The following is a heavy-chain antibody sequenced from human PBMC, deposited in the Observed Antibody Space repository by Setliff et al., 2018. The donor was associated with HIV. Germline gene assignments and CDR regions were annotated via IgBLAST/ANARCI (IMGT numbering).Heavy chain of an antibody. D-gene: IGHD3-22*01. CDR1: GYSFTSYG. Sequence: ASVKVSCKASGYSFTSYGISWVRQAPGQGLEWMGWISAYNGNKNYAQKIQDRLTMTTDTSTSTAYMELRGLRSDDTAVYYCARFPNPSQIVVVMPPDYWGQGTLVTVSS. CDR3: ARFPNPSQIVVVMPPDY. J-gene: IGHJ4*02. V-gene: IGHV1-18*01. CDR2: ISAYNGNK.